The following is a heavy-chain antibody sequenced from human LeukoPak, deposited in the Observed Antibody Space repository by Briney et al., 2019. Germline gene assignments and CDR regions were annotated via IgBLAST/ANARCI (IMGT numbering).Heavy chain of an antibody. V-gene: IGHV3-30*03. Sequence: GGSLRLSCVTSGFTFSSYGMHWVRQAPGKGLEWVAVISYDGSNKYYADSMKGRFTISRDNSKNTLYLQMNSLRAEDTAVYYCARDGTYYYDSSGYYYYFDYWGQETLVTVSS. CDR2: ISYDGSNK. CDR1: GFTFSSYG. CDR3: ARDGTYYYDSSGYYYYFDY. J-gene: IGHJ4*02. D-gene: IGHD3-22*01.